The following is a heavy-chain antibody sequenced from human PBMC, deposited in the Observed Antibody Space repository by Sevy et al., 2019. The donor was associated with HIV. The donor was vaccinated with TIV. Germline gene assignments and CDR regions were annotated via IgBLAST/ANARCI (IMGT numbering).Heavy chain of an antibody. CDR2: ISYDGSNK. CDR1: RFTFSTYP. Sequence: GGSLRLSCAASRFTFSTYPTHWVRQAPGKGLEWVAVISYDGSNKYYSDSVKGRFTVSRDNSKNTLYLQLNSLRVEDTAVYFCARGEYTSPTFDYWGQGTLVTVSS. D-gene: IGHD6-6*01. V-gene: IGHV3-30-3*01. CDR3: ARGEYTSPTFDY. J-gene: IGHJ4*02.